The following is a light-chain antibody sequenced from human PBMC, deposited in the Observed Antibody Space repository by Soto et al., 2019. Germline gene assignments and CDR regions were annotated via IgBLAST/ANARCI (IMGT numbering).Light chain of an antibody. V-gene: IGLV2-14*01. CDR1: SSDIGGYNY. J-gene: IGLJ1*01. Sequence: QSALTQPASVSGSPGQSVTISCTGTSSDIGGYNYVSWYQQHAGRAPQLIIYEVSDRPSGVSKRFSGSKSSNTASLTISGLQPEDEADYYCSSHTRSSTLGVFGTGTKLTVL. CDR2: EVS. CDR3: SSHTRSSTLGV.